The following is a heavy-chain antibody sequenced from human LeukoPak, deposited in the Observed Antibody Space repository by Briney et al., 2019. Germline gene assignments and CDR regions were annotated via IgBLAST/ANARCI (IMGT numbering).Heavy chain of an antibody. Sequence: PGGSLRLSCAASGFTFSTYAMHWVRQAPSKGLEWVAVIWSDSTNKYYADSVRGRFTISRDNSKNTLYLQMSSLRAEDTAMYYCARDRLTTVTTFHFDYWGQGTLVTVSS. D-gene: IGHD4-17*01. CDR2: IWSDSTNK. J-gene: IGHJ4*02. V-gene: IGHV3-33*01. CDR1: GFTFSTYA. CDR3: ARDRLTTVTTFHFDY.